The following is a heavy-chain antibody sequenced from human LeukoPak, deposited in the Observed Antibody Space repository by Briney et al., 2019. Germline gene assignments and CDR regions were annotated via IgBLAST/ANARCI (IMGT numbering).Heavy chain of an antibody. CDR2: IYYSGST. Sequence: SETLSLTCTVSGGSISSSSYYWGWIRQPPGKGLEWIGSIYYSGSTYYNPSLKSRVTMSVDTSKNQFSLKLSSVTAADTAVYYCASSPRYYDSGSYYRAEYYFDYWGQGTLVTVSS. CDR1: GGSISSSSYY. J-gene: IGHJ4*02. V-gene: IGHV4-39*07. D-gene: IGHD3-10*01. CDR3: ASSPRYYDSGSYYRAEYYFDY.